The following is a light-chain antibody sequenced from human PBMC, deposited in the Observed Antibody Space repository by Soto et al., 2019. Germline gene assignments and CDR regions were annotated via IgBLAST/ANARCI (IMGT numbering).Light chain of an antibody. J-gene: IGKJ1*01. V-gene: IGKV1-27*01. CDR1: QDIAHF. Sequence: DIQLTQSPSSLSASVGDRVTFTCRASQDIAHFIAWYQQRPGEVPRLLIYGASTLQSGVPSRFSGSGFGTDFTLTISSLQPEDVATYYCQKYNKASPATFGPGTKVEIK. CDR2: GAS. CDR3: QKYNKASPAT.